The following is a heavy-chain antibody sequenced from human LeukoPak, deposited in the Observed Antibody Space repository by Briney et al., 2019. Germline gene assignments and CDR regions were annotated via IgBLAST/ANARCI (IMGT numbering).Heavy chain of an antibody. CDR1: GYTFTSYA. CDR2: IIPIFGIA. V-gene: IGHV1-69*04. D-gene: IGHD4-17*01. Sequence: SVKVSCKASGYTFTSYAISWVRQAPGQGLEWMGRIIPIFGIANYAQKFQGRVTITADKSTSTAYMELSSLRSEDTAVYYCARDPGDYFFDYWGQGTLVTVSS. J-gene: IGHJ4*02. CDR3: ARDPGDYFFDY.